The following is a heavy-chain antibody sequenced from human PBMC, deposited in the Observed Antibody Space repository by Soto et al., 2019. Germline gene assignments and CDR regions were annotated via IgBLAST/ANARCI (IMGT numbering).Heavy chain of an antibody. CDR2: IVVGSGNT. CDR1: GFTFTSSA. CDR3: AADFPSSIAAAGYYFDY. Sequence: ASVKVSCKASGFTFTSSAVQWVRQARGQRLEWIGWIVVGSGNTNYAQKFQERVNITRDMSTSTAYMELSSLRSEDTAVYYCAADFPSSIAAAGYYFDYWGQGTLVTVSS. V-gene: IGHV1-58*01. D-gene: IGHD6-13*01. J-gene: IGHJ4*02.